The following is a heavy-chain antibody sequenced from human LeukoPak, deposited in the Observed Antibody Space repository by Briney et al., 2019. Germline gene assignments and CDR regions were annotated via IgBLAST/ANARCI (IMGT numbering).Heavy chain of an antibody. Sequence: GGSLRLSCAASGFTFSSYGMHWVRQAPGKGLEWVAVISYDGSNKYYADSVKGRFTISRDNSKNTLYLQMNSLRAEDTAVYYCAKLPHYYDSSGYTTFDIWGQGTMVTVSS. D-gene: IGHD3-22*01. J-gene: IGHJ3*02. CDR1: GFTFSSYG. CDR3: AKLPHYYDSSGYTTFDI. CDR2: ISYDGSNK. V-gene: IGHV3-30*18.